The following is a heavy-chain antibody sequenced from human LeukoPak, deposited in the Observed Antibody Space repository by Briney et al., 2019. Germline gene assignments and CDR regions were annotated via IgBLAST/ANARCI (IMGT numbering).Heavy chain of an antibody. Sequence: SETLSLTCAVYGGSFSGYYWSWIRQPPGKGLEWIGGINHSGSTNYNPSLKSRVTISVDTSKNQFSLKLSSVTAADTAVYYCARVRGKLDPWGQGTLVTVSS. V-gene: IGHV4-34*01. CDR1: GGSFSGYY. CDR3: ARVRGKLDP. CDR2: INHSGST. J-gene: IGHJ5*02.